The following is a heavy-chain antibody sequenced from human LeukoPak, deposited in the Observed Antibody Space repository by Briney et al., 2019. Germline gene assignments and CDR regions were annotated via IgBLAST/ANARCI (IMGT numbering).Heavy chain of an antibody. V-gene: IGHV1-18*01. Sequence: ASVKVSCKASGDTFIRYGISWVRQAPGQGLEWMGWVSTGNGNTNYGQKFQGRVTMTRDTSISTAYMELSRLRSDDTAVYYCARSPPYYYDSSGYYERNWFDPWGQGTLVTVSS. CDR3: ARSPPYYYDSSGYYERNWFDP. CDR1: GDTFIRYG. D-gene: IGHD3-22*01. CDR2: VSTGNGNT. J-gene: IGHJ5*02.